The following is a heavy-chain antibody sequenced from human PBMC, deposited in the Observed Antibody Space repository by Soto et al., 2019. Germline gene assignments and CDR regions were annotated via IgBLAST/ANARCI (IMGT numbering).Heavy chain of an antibody. V-gene: IGHV5-10-1*01. CDR2: IDPSDSYT. CDR1: GYSFTSYW. D-gene: IGHD4-17*01. Sequence: PGESLKISCKGSGYSFTSYWISWVRQMPGKGLEWMGRIDPSDSYTNYSPSFQGHVTISADKSISTAYLQWSSLKASDTAMYYCARLTVTTIGGYYYYGMDVWGQGTTVTVSS. CDR3: ARLTVTTIGGYYYYGMDV. J-gene: IGHJ6*02.